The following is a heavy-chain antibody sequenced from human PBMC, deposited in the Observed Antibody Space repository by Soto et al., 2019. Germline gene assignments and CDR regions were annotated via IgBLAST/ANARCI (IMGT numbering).Heavy chain of an antibody. CDR1: GYTFTSYD. CDR2: MNPNSGNT. Sequence: QVQLVQSGAEVKKPGASVKVSCKASGYTFTSYDINWVRQATGQGLEWMGWMNPNSGNTGYAQKCQGRVTMTRNTSISTAYMELSSLRSEDKAVYYCARQRTGTTSMDVWGQGTTVTVSS. J-gene: IGHJ6*02. CDR3: ARQRTGTTSMDV. V-gene: IGHV1-8*01. D-gene: IGHD1-1*01.